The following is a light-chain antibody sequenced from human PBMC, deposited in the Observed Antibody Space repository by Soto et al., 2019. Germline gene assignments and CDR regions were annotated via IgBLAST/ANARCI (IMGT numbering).Light chain of an antibody. Sequence: EIVMTQSPATLSVSPGERATLSCRASQNIRSNLAWYQQKPGQAPRLLIDGASTRATGIPARFSGTGSGTEFTLIISSLQSEDFADYYCQQYNDWPLTFGQGTKVEIK. CDR2: GAS. V-gene: IGKV3-15*01. J-gene: IGKJ1*01. CDR1: QNIRSN. CDR3: QQYNDWPLT.